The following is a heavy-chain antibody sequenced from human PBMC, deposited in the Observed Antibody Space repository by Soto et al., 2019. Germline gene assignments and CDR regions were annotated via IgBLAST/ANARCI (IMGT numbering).Heavy chain of an antibody. CDR2: IYYSGST. CDR3: ASSRVIAAAGTAY. J-gene: IGHJ4*02. V-gene: IGHV4-59*01. CDR1: GGSISSYY. D-gene: IGHD6-13*01. Sequence: SETLSLTCTVSGGSISSYYWSWIRQPPGKGLEWIGYIYYSGSTNYNPSLKSRVTISVDTSKNQFSLKLSSVTAADTAVYYCASSRVIAAAGTAYWGQGILVTVSS.